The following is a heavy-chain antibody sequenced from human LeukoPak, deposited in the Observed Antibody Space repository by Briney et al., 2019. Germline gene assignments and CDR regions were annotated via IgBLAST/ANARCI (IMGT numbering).Heavy chain of an antibody. CDR2: IKSKTDGGTT. Sequence: GGSLRLSCAASGFTFSNALMSWVPQAPGKAREWVGRIKSKTDGGTTDYAAPVKGRFTISRDDSKNTLYLQMNSLKTEDTAVYYCTTERLVFARSHDYWGQGTLVTVSS. V-gene: IGHV3-15*01. J-gene: IGHJ4*02. D-gene: IGHD3-10*02. CDR1: GFTFSNAL. CDR3: TTERLVFARSHDY.